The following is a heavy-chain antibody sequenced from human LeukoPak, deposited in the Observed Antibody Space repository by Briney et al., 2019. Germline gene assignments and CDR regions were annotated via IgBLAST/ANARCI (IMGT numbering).Heavy chain of an antibody. D-gene: IGHD1-14*01. CDR1: GFTFSSYS. CDR2: ISSSSTYI. CDR3: ARSLPGPYASDI. V-gene: IGHV3-21*01. J-gene: IGHJ3*02. Sequence: PGGSLRLSCVASGFTFSSYSLNWVRQAPGKGLEWVSFISSSSTYIYYADSVKGRFTISRDNAKNSLYLQMNSLRAEDTAVYNCARSLPGPYASDIWGQGTLVTVSS.